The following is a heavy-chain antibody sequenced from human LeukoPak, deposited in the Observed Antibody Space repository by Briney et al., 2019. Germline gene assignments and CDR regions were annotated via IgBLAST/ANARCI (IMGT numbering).Heavy chain of an antibody. CDR1: GFTVSSNY. CDR3: ARSDRNYYGSGSYYLAGY. D-gene: IGHD3-10*01. J-gene: IGHJ4*02. V-gene: IGHV3-66*01. Sequence: GGSLRLSCAASGFTVSSNYMSWVRQAPGRGLEWVSVIYSGGSTYYADSVKGRFTISRDNSKNTLYLQMNSLRAEDTAVYYCARSDRNYYGSGSYYLAGYWGQGTLVTVSS. CDR2: IYSGGST.